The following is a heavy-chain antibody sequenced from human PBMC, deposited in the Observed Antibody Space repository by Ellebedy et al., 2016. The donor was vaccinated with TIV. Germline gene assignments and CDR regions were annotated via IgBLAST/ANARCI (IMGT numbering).Heavy chain of an antibody. V-gene: IGHV1-2*02. Sequence: AASVKVSCKASGYGFTGHYVHWVRQAPGQGLEWMGWINPNSRDTIFAQKFQGRVTMTRDTSSSTVYMELSRLRTEDTAVYYCTRVYYGAGSSLESEYWGQGTLVTVSS. J-gene: IGHJ4*02. CDR2: INPNSRDT. D-gene: IGHD3-10*01. CDR1: GYGFTGHY. CDR3: TRVYYGAGSSLESEY.